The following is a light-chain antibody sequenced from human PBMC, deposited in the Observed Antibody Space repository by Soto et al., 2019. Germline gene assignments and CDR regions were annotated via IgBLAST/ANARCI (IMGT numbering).Light chain of an antibody. CDR1: SSNIGAGYD. J-gene: IGLJ2*01. Sequence: QSVVTQPPSVSGAPGQRVTISCTGSSSNIGAGYDVHWYQQLPGTAPKLLINANSNRPSGVPDRFSGSKSGTSASLAITGLQAEDEADYYCQSYDTSLSVVFGGGTKLTVL. CDR2: ANS. CDR3: QSYDTSLSVV. V-gene: IGLV1-40*01.